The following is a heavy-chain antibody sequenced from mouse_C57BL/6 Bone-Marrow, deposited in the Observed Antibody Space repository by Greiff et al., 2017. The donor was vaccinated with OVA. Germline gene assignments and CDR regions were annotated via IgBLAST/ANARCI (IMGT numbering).Heavy chain of an antibody. D-gene: IGHD1-1*01. CDR1: GYTFTSYW. V-gene: IGHV1-55*01. CDR2: IYPGSGRT. J-gene: IGHJ4*01. Sequence: QVQLQQPGAELVKPGASVKMSCKASGYTFTSYWINWVKQRPGQGLEWIGDIYPGSGRTNYNEKFKSKATLTVDTSSSTAYMQLSSLTSADSAVYYCARAGITTIAGYWAMDYWGQGTSVTVSS. CDR3: ARAGITTIAGYWAMDY.